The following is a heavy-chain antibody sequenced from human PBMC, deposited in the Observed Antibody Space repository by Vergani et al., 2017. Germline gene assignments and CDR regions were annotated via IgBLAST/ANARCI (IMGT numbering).Heavy chain of an antibody. D-gene: IGHD6-19*01. J-gene: IGHJ5*02. CDR2: ISWNSGST. Sequence: EVQLVESGGGLVQPGRSLRLSCAASGFTFDDYAMHWVRQAPGKGLEWVSGISWNSGSTGYADSVKGRFTIARDNAKNSLYLQMNSLRAEDTAWYYCAKGGVLGSGRYNWFDPWGQGTLVTVSS. CDR3: AKGGVLGSGRYNWFDP. V-gene: IGHV3-9*01. CDR1: GFTFDDYA.